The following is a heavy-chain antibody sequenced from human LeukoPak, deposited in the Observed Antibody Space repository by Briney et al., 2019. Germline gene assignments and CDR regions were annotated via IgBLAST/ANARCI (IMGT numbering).Heavy chain of an antibody. CDR3: ARPYGSGSYYFDY. V-gene: IGHV4-39*07. D-gene: IGHD3-10*01. CDR1: GGSISSSSYY. J-gene: IGHJ4*02. CDR2: INHSGST. Sequence: SETLSLTCTVSGGSISSSSYYWGWIRQPPGKGLEWIGEINHSGSTNYNPSLKSRVTISVDTSKNQFSLKLSSVTAADTAVYYCARPYGSGSYYFDYWGQGTLVTVSS.